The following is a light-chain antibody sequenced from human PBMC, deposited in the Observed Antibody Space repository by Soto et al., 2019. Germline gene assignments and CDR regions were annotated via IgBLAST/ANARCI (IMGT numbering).Light chain of an antibody. J-gene: IGLJ2*01. Sequence: QSALTQPASVSGSPGQSITISCTGSNSDIGTYNYVSWYQQHPGKAPKLIIYEVTNRPSEVSDRFSGSKSGNTASLTISGLQYEDEAFYHCSSYSSTTTSILFGGGTKLTVL. CDR2: EVT. V-gene: IGLV2-14*01. CDR3: SSYSSTTTSIL. CDR1: NSDIGTYNY.